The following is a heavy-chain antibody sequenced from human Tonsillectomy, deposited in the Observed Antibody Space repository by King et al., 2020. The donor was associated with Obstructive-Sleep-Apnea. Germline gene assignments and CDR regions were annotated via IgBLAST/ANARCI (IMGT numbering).Heavy chain of an antibody. V-gene: IGHV4-59*08. CDR1: GGSITSHY. D-gene: IGHD3-22*01. CDR2: FFYSGST. Sequence: QLQESGPGLMKPSETLSLSCTVSGGSITSHYWSWIRQPPGKGLEWIGYFFYSGSTNYNPSLKSRVTISVDTSKNQFSLNLSSVTAADTAVYFCAGGYYDSRGYSIVHWGQGTLVTVSS. J-gene: IGHJ5*02. CDR3: AGGYYDSRGYSIVH.